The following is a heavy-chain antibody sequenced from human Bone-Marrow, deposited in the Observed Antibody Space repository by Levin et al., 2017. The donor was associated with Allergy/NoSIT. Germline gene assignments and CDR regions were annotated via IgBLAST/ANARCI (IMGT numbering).Heavy chain of an antibody. Sequence: GGSLRLSCAASGFTFGNHAMTWVRHAPGKGLEWVSTIRPNSERTYFADSVKGRFTVSRDDSMNMMYLQMNSLRVDDAAVYYCAREQGTSGWYTVDFWGEGTLVNVSS. CDR1: GFTFGNHA. V-gene: IGHV3-23*01. J-gene: IGHJ4*02. D-gene: IGHD6-13*01. CDR2: IRPNSERT. CDR3: AREQGTSGWYTVDF.